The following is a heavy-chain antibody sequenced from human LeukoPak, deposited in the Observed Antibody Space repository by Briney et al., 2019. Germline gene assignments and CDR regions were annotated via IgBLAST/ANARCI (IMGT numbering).Heavy chain of an antibody. D-gene: IGHD1-26*01. CDR3: ASLRERTGGSYDRLDY. Sequence: ASVTVSCKASGGTFSSYAISWVRQAPGQGLEWMGGIIPIFGTANYAQEFQGRVTITADESTSTAYMELSSLRSEDTAVYYCASLRERTGGSYDRLDYWGQGTLVTVSS. V-gene: IGHV1-69*13. J-gene: IGHJ4*02. CDR2: IIPIFGTA. CDR1: GGTFSSYA.